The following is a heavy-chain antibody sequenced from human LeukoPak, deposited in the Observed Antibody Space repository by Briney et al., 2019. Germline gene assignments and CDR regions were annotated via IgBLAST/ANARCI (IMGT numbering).Heavy chain of an antibody. J-gene: IGHJ4*02. V-gene: IGHV4-34*01. Sequence: SETLSLTCAVYGGSFSGYYWSWIRQPPGKGLEWIGEINHSGSTNYNPSLKSRVTISVDTSKNQFSLKLSSVTAADTAVYYCARGRSSSWVPDYWGQGTQVTVSS. CDR1: GGSFSGYY. CDR3: ARGRSSSWVPDY. CDR2: INHSGST. D-gene: IGHD6-13*01.